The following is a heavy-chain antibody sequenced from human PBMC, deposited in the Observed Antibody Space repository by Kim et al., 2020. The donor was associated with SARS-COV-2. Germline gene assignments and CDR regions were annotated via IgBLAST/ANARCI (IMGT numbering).Heavy chain of an antibody. D-gene: IGHD3-10*01. CDR3: AKDSHIFPYGSGSYRGDAFDI. CDR2: ISGSGGST. J-gene: IGHJ3*02. V-gene: IGHV3-23*01. Sequence: GGSLRLSCAASGFTFSSYAMSWVRQAPGKGLEWVSAISGSGGSTYYADSVKGRFTISRDNSKNTLYLQMNSLRAEDTAVYYCAKDSHIFPYGSGSYRGDAFDIWGQGTMVTVSS. CDR1: GFTFSSYA.